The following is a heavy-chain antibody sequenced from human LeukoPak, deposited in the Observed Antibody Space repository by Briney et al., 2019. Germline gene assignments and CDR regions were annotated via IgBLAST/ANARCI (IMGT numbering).Heavy chain of an antibody. V-gene: IGHV3-23*01. Sequence: GGALRLPCAASGFTFSSYDMTWVRQAPGRGLEWVSSIRPSGDNTYYGDSVKGRFTISRDNSKNTLYLQMTSLRAEDTAVYYCARAPQGDGSGSFLDYWGQGTLVTVSS. CDR1: GFTFSSYD. J-gene: IGHJ4*02. CDR2: IRPSGDNT. D-gene: IGHD3-10*01. CDR3: ARAPQGDGSGSFLDY.